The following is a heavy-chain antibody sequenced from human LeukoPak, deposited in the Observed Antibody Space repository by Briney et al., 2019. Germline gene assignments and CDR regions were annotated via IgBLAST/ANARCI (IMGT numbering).Heavy chain of an antibody. CDR3: AKDINYGGNPAAFDY. Sequence: GGSLRLSCAASGFTLDDYAMHWVRQAPGKGLEWVSGISWNSGSIGYADSVKGRFTISRDNAKNSLYLQMNSLRAEDTALYYCAKDINYGGNPAAFDYWGQGTLVTVSS. CDR1: GFTLDDYA. CDR2: ISWNSGSI. J-gene: IGHJ4*02. D-gene: IGHD4-23*01. V-gene: IGHV3-9*01.